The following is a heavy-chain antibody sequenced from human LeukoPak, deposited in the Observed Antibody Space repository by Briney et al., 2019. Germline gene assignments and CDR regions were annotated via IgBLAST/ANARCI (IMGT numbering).Heavy chain of an antibody. CDR3: AKGAFDMVRGVIRPPLAFDI. D-gene: IGHD3-10*01. CDR2: TSGSGGRT. J-gene: IGHJ3*02. V-gene: IGHV3-23*01. CDR1: GFTFSNYA. Sequence: HAGGSLRLSCAASGFTFSNYAMSWVRQAPGKGLEWVSSTSGSGGRTNYADSVKGRFTISRDNSKNTLYLQMNSLRAEDTAVYYCAKGAFDMVRGVIRPPLAFDIWGQGTMVTVSS.